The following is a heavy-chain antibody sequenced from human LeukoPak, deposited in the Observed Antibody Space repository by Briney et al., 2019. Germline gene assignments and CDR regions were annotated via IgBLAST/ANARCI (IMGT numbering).Heavy chain of an antibody. CDR1: GYTFTSYG. D-gene: IGHD2-2*02. Sequence: ASVKVSCKASGYTFTSYGISWVRQAPGQGLEWMGWINPNSGGTNYAQKFQGRVTMTRDTSISTAYMELSRLRSDDTAVYYCARDLAYCSSTSCYRMFDYWGQGTLVTVSS. CDR2: INPNSGGT. J-gene: IGHJ4*02. CDR3: ARDLAYCSSTSCYRMFDY. V-gene: IGHV1-2*02.